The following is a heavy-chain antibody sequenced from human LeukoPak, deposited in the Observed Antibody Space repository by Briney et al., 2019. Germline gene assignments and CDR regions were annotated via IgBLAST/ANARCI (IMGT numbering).Heavy chain of an antibody. Sequence: GGSLRLSCAASGFTFSSYSMNWVRQAPGKGLEWVSSISSSSSYIYYADSVKGRFTISRDNAKNSLYLQMNSLRAEDTAVYYCARELGGYGSGPSDYWGQGTLVTVSS. J-gene: IGHJ4*02. CDR2: ISSSSSYI. V-gene: IGHV3-21*01. CDR1: GFTFSSYS. CDR3: ARELGGYGSGPSDY. D-gene: IGHD3-10*01.